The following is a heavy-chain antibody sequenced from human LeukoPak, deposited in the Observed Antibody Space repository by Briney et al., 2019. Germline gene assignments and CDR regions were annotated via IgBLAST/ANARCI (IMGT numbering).Heavy chain of an antibody. D-gene: IGHD6-13*01. CDR1: GYTFTNYG. CDR3: ARGRYSSSWMGWDRFDP. Sequence: ASVKVSCKASGYTFTNYGLSWVRQAPGQGLEWMGWISTYNGKANYVEKLQGRVTMTTDTSTSTAYMEMRSLRSDDTAVYYCARGRYSSSWMGWDRFDPWGQGTLVTVSS. CDR2: ISTYNGKA. J-gene: IGHJ5*02. V-gene: IGHV1-18*01.